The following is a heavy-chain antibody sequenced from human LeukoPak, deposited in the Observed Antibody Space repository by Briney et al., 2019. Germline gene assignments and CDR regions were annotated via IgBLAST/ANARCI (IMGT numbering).Heavy chain of an antibody. J-gene: IGHJ6*02. CDR2: INPNSGGT. CDR1: GYTFTGYY. CDR3: ARDTEYCSGGSCHWGMDV. V-gene: IGHV1-2*02. D-gene: IGHD2-15*01. Sequence: ASVKVSCKASGYTFTGYYMHWVRQAPGQGLEWMGWINPNSGGTNYARKFQGRVTMTRDTSISTAYMELSRLRSDDTAVYYCARDTEYCSGGSCHWGMDVWGQGTTVTVSS.